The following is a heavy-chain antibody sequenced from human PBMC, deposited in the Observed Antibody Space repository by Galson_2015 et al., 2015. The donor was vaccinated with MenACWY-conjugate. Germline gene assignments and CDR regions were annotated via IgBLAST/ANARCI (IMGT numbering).Heavy chain of an antibody. J-gene: IGHJ4*02. CDR3: ARDARVGDTLTPGH. CDR2: ISSSSSTI. V-gene: IGHV3-48*04. D-gene: IGHD1-26*01. Sequence: SLRLSCAASGFTFNCYSMNWVRQAPGKGLEWVSYISSSSSTIYYADSVKGRFTISRDNAKNSLYLQMNSLRAEDTAVYYCARDARVGDTLTPGHWGQGSLVTVSS. CDR1: GFTFNCYS.